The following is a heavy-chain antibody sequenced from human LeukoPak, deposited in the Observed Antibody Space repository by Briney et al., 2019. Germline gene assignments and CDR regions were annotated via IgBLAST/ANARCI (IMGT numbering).Heavy chain of an antibody. CDR3: AALYYYDSSPRFDY. D-gene: IGHD3-22*01. CDR2: IIPIFGTA. Sequence: GSSVKVSCKASGGTFISYAISWVRQAPGQGLEWMGGIIPIFGTANYAQKFQGRVTITADESTSTAYMELSSLRSEDTAVYYCAALYYYDSSPRFDYWGQGTLVTVSS. J-gene: IGHJ4*02. V-gene: IGHV1-69*01. CDR1: GGTFISYA.